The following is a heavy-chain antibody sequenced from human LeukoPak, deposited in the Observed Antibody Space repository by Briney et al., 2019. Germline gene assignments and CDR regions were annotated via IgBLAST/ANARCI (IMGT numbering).Heavy chain of an antibody. J-gene: IGHJ2*01. Sequence: SETLSLTCAVYGGSFSGYYWSWIRQPPEKGLEWIGETSHRGSTNYDPSLKSRVTISVDTSKNQFSLKLSSVTAADTAVYYCARGGNGWYFDLWGRGTLVTVSS. V-gene: IGHV4-34*01. CDR1: GGSFSGYY. D-gene: IGHD1-14*01. CDR2: TSHRGST. CDR3: ARGGNGWYFDL.